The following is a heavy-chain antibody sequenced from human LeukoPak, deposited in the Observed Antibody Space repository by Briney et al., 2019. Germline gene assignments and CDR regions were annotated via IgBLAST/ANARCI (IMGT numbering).Heavy chain of an antibody. CDR3: ARAPVRLASRVFDY. D-gene: IGHD3-9*01. V-gene: IGHV1-46*01. Sequence: GASVKVSCKASGYTFTSYYIHWVRQAPGQGLEWMGIINPSGGSPSYAQKFQGRVTMTRDTSTSTVYLELSSLRSEDTAVYYCARAPVRLASRVFDYWGQGTLVTVSS. CDR2: INPSGGSP. J-gene: IGHJ4*02. CDR1: GYTFTSYY.